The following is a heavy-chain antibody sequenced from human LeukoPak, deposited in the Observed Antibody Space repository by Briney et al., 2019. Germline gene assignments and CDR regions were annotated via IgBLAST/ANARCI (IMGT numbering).Heavy chain of an antibody. CDR2: IRSKAYGGTT. V-gene: IGHV3-49*04. CDR3: TTYAPSNYYGMDV. J-gene: IGHJ6*02. CDR1: GFTFGEYA. D-gene: IGHD4-11*01. Sequence: SLRLSRTASGFTFGEYAMTWVRPAPGKGLEWVGCIRSKAYGGTTEFAASVKGRFTNSRDDSKSIAYLQMNSLKTEDTAVYYCTTYAPSNYYGMDVWGQGTTVTVS.